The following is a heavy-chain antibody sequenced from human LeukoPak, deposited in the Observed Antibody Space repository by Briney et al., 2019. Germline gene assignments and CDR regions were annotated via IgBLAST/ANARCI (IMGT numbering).Heavy chain of an antibody. V-gene: IGHV3-48*01. D-gene: IGHD2-15*01. Sequence: GGSLRLSCAASGFTFRSYAMTWVRQAPGKGLEWIPYISSDIYYTDSVKGRFTISRDNAKNSLYLQMNSLRAEDTALYYCARVRSQGGSFDCWGLGTLVTVSS. J-gene: IGHJ4*02. CDR3: ARVRSQGGSFDC. CDR2: ISSDI. CDR1: GFTFRSYA.